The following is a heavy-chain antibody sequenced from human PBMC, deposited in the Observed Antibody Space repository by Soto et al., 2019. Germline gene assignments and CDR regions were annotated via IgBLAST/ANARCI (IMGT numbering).Heavy chain of an antibody. CDR1: GFTFSDYF. CDR3: ARVRATTVVTSPYY. Sequence: QVQLVESGGVLVKPGGSLRLSCAASGFTFSDYFMSWIRQAPGKGLEWLSYISSSGFANYADSVKGRFTISRDNAKSPLSLQMQSLTVEDTAVYYCARVRATTVVTSPYYWGQGSLVTVSS. J-gene: IGHJ4*02. CDR2: ISSSGFA. V-gene: IGHV3-11*05. D-gene: IGHD4-17*01.